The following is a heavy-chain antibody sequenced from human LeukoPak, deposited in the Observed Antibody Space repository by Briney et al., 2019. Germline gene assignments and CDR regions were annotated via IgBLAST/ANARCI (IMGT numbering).Heavy chain of an antibody. CDR2: ISYDGSNK. V-gene: IGHV3-30-3*01. CDR1: GFTFSSYA. J-gene: IGHJ6*02. Sequence: GGSLRLSCAASGFTFSSYAMHWVRQAPGKGLEWVAVISYDGSNKYYADSVKGQFTISRDNSKSTLYLQMNSLRAEDTAVYYCARGKGFYYYGMDVWGQGTTVTVSS. CDR3: ARGKGFYYYGMDV.